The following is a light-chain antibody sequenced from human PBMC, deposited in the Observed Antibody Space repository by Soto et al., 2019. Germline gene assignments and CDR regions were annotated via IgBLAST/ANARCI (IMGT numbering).Light chain of an antibody. CDR2: GAS. CDR1: QSVSSSY. Sequence: EIVLTQSPGTLSLSPGERATLSCRASQSVSSSYLAWYQQKPGQAPRLLIYGASSRATGIPDRFSGSGAGTDFTLTIRRLEPEDLAVYYCKQYGSSPFTFGPGSQVDI. CDR3: KQYGSSPFT. V-gene: IGKV3-20*01. J-gene: IGKJ3*01.